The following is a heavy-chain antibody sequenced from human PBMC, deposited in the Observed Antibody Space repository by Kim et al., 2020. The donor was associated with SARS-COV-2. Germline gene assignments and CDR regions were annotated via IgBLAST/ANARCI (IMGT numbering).Heavy chain of an antibody. CDR3: ARHPTGRATVIRPY. J-gene: IGHJ4*02. D-gene: IGHD4-4*01. CDR2: IYYSGST. V-gene: IGHV4-39*01. Sequence: SETLSLTCTVSGGSISSSSYYWGWIRQPPGKGLEWIGSIYYSGSTYYNPSLKSRVTISVDTSKNQFSLKLSSVTAADTAVYYCARHPTGRATVIRPYWGQGTLVTVSS. CDR1: GGSISSSSYY.